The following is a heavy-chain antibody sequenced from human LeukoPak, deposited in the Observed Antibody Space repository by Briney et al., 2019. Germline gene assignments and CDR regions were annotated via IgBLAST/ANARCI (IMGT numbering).Heavy chain of an antibody. CDR2: VNHSGST. D-gene: IGHD6-19*01. CDR3: ARGIVGSGWHKGGFDY. V-gene: IGHV4-34*01. J-gene: IGHJ4*02. CDR1: GGSFSGYY. Sequence: PSETLSLTCAVYGGSFSGYYWSWIRQPPGKGLEWIGEVNHSGSTNYNPSLKSRVTISVDTSKNQFSLKLSSVTAADTAVYYCARGIVGSGWHKGGFDYWGQGTLVTVSS.